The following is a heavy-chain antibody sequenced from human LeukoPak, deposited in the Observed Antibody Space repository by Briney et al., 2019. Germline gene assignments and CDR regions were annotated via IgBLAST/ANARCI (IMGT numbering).Heavy chain of an antibody. J-gene: IGHJ4*02. D-gene: IGHD3-10*01. Sequence: PSDPLSLTCTVSGGSMSSYYWNWIRQPAGKGLEWIGRIYTSGSTNYNPSLKSRVTMSVDTSKNQFSLKLSSVTAADTAVYYCARGPTESMVRGVITGKFDYWGQGTLVTVSS. CDR3: ARGPTESMVRGVITGKFDY. CDR2: IYTSGST. CDR1: GGSMSSYY. V-gene: IGHV4-4*07.